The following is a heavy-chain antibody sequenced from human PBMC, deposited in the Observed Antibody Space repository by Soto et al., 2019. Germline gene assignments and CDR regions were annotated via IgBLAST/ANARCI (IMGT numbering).Heavy chain of an antibody. V-gene: IGHV1-24*01. CDR1: GYTLTELS. CDR3: ATALHGARFKSDAFDI. J-gene: IGHJ3*02. D-gene: IGHD3-3*01. Sequence: ASVKVSCKVSGYTLTELSMHWVRQAPGKGLEWMGGFDPEDGETIYAQKFQGRVTMTKDTSTDSAYIELSSLRSEDTAVYYCATALHGARFKSDAFDIWGQGTMVTVSS. CDR2: FDPEDGET.